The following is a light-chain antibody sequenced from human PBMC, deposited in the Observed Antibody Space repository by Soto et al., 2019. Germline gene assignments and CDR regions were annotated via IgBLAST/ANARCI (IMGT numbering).Light chain of an antibody. Sequence: AIQMTQSPSSLSAYVGDRVTITCRASQDIRKDLGWYQQKPGKAPKLLIYAASSLQSGVPSRFSGSGSGTDFTLTISSLQPEDFATYYCQQANSFPITFGQGRRLEVK. V-gene: IGKV1-6*01. J-gene: IGKJ5*01. CDR1: QDIRKD. CDR2: AAS. CDR3: QQANSFPIT.